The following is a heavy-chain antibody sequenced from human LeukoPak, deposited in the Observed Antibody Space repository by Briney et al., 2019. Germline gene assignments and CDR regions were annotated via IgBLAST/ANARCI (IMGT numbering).Heavy chain of an antibody. CDR3: AKGGGDTSKYYFDY. CDR1: GFTFSNSG. D-gene: IGHD3-16*01. CDR2: IWFGESNQ. J-gene: IGHJ4*02. V-gene: IGHV3-30*18. Sequence: GRSLRLSCAASGFTFSNSGMHWVRQAPGKGLEWVAGIWFGESNQYYADSVKGRFTISRDNSKNTVCLEMNSLRADDTAVYYCAKGGGDTSKYYFDYWGQGTQVTVSS.